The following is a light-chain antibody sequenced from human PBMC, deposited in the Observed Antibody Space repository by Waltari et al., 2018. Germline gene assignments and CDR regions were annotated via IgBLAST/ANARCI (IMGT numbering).Light chain of an antibody. Sequence: QLVLTQSPSASASLGASVKLTCTLSSGHSSNVIAWHQQQPEKGPRYLMKVKSDGSHSKGDKIPARFSASSSGAEHCLTISSLQSEDEADYYCQTGGHGTWVFGGGTKLTVL. CDR2: VKSDGSH. V-gene: IGLV4-69*01. CDR3: QTGGHGTWV. CDR1: SGHSSNV. J-gene: IGLJ3*02.